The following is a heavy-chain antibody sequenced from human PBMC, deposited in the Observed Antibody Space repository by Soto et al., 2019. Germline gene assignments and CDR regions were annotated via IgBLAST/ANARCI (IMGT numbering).Heavy chain of an antibody. V-gene: IGHV5-10-1*01. CDR2: IDPSDSYT. CDR3: ARHGPTTVPTDSYYYGMDV. CDR1: GYSFTSYW. D-gene: IGHD4-4*01. Sequence: PGESLKISCKGSGYSFTSYWMSGVRQMPGKGLEWMGRIDPSDSYTNYSPSFQGHVTISADKSISTAYLQWSSLKASDTAMYYCARHGPTTVPTDSYYYGMDVWGQGTTVTVSS. J-gene: IGHJ6*02.